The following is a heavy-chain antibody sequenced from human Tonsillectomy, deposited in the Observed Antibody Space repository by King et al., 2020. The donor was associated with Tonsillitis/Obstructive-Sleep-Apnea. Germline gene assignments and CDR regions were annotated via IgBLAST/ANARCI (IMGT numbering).Heavy chain of an antibody. Sequence: VQLVESGGGLVKPGGSLRLSCAASGFTFSNAWMNWVRQAPGKGLEWVGRIKSKTDGGTTDYAAPVKGRFTISRDDSKNTLYLQMNSLKTEDTAVYYCTTHGSYDFWSGPKQYYYYGMDVWGQGTTVTVSS. CDR1: GFTFSNAW. J-gene: IGHJ6*02. CDR2: IKSKTDGGTT. CDR3: TTHGSYDFWSGPKQYYYYGMDV. D-gene: IGHD3-3*01. V-gene: IGHV3-15*07.